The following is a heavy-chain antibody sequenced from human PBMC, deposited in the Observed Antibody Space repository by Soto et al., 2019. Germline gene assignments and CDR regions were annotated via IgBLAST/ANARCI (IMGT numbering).Heavy chain of an antibody. CDR3: ARGGLLAVAAYFDY. J-gene: IGHJ4*02. D-gene: IGHD6-19*01. V-gene: IGHV4-34*01. Sequence: SETLSLTCAVYGGSFSGYYWSWIRQPPGKGLEWIGEINHSGSTNYNPSLKSRVTISVDTSKNQFSLKLSSVTAADTAVYYCARGGLLAVAAYFDYWGQGTLVTVSS. CDR1: GGSFSGYY. CDR2: INHSGST.